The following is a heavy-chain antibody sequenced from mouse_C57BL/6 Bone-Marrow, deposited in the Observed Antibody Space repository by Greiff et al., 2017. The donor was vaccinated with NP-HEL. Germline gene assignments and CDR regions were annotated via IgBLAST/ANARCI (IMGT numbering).Heavy chain of an antibody. CDR1: GYSFTSYY. CDR2: IYPGSGNT. V-gene: IGHV1-66*01. J-gene: IGHJ3*01. Sequence: VQLQQSGPELVKPGASVKISCKASGYSFTSYYIHWVKQRPGQGLAWIGWIYPGSGNTKYNEKFKGKATLTADTSSSTAYMQLSSLTSEDSAVYYCARGFAYWGQGTLVTVSA. CDR3: ARGFAY.